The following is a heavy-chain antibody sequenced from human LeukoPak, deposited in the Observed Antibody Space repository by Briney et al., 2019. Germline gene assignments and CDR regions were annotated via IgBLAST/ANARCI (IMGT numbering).Heavy chain of an antibody. J-gene: IGHJ4*02. V-gene: IGHV4-59*01. CDR3: ARARGSSYFDY. CDR2: IYYSGST. Sequence: PSETLSLTCTVSGGSISSYYWSWIRQPPGKGLEWIGYIYYSGSTNYNPSLKSRVTTSVDTSKNQFSLKLSSVTAADTAVYYCARARGSSYFDYWGQGTLVTVSS. D-gene: IGHD1-26*01. CDR1: GGSISSYY.